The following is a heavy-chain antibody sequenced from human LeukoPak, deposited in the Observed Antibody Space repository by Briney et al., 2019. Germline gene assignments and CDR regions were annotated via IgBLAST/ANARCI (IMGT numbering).Heavy chain of an antibody. J-gene: IGHJ4*02. Sequence: GGSLRLSCAASGFTFSSYAMTWVRQAPGQGLEWVSAISGGGGSTYYADSVQGRFTISRDNSKNTLYLQMNSLRAEDTAVYYCAKAPISTYCSSTSCSGYYFDYWGQGTLVTVSS. D-gene: IGHD2-2*01. CDR3: AKAPISTYCSSTSCSGYYFDY. V-gene: IGHV3-23*01. CDR1: GFTFSSYA. CDR2: ISGGGGST.